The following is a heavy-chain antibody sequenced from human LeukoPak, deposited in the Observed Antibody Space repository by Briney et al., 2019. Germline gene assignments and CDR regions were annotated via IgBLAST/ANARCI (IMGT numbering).Heavy chain of an antibody. D-gene: IGHD3-10*01. Sequence: GGSLRLSCAASGFTFSSYEMNWVRQAPGKGLEWLSYISNSGSIIYYADSVKGRFTISRDNGKNSLYLQMNSLRVEDTAVYYCARDLTTMLRGVIAYWGQGTLVTVSS. CDR3: ARDLTTMLRGVIAY. V-gene: IGHV3-48*03. CDR2: ISNSGSII. J-gene: IGHJ4*02. CDR1: GFTFSSYE.